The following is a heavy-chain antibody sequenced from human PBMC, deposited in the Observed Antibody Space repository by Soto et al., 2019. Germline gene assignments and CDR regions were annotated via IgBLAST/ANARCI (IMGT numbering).Heavy chain of an antibody. CDR2: ITSSSDFT. J-gene: IGHJ5*02. V-gene: IGHV3-23*01. D-gene: IGHD1-26*01. CDR1: GFTFSAFA. Sequence: GGSLRLSCTASGFTFSAFAMSWVRQAPGKGLEWVSAITSSSDFTYHADSVKGRFAISRDNSRSTVFLQMNNLRAEDTSTYFCVKGLGATFRGRLGPLGQGTLSIVSS. CDR3: VKGLGATFRGRLGP.